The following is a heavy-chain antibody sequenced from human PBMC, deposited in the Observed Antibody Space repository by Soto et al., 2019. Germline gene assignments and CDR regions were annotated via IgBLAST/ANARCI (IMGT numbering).Heavy chain of an antibody. CDR1: GGSISSGGYY. V-gene: IGHV4-31*03. Sequence: QVQLQESGPGLVKPSQTLSLTCTVSGGSISSGGYYWSWFRQHPGKGLEWIGYIYYSGSTYYNPSLKSRVTISVDTSKNQFSLKLSSVTAADTAVYYCARDLRAYCGGDCYSYGMDVWGQGTTVTVSS. D-gene: IGHD2-21*01. CDR2: IYYSGST. CDR3: ARDLRAYCGGDCYSYGMDV. J-gene: IGHJ6*02.